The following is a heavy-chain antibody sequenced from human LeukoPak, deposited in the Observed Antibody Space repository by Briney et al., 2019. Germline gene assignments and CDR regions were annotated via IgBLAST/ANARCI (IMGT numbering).Heavy chain of an antibody. V-gene: IGHV4-34*01. CDR3: ARFGSGWHYFDY. J-gene: IGHJ4*02. CDR2: INHSGST. CDR1: GGSFSGYY. D-gene: IGHD6-19*01. Sequence: SETLSLTCSVYGGSFSGYYWSWIRQPPGKGLKWIGEINHSGSTNYNPSLKSRVTISVDTSKNQFSLKLSSVTAADTAVYYCARFGSGWHYFDYWGQGTLVTVSS.